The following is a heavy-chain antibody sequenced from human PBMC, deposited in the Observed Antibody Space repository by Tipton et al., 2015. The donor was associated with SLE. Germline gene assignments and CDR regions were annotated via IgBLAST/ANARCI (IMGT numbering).Heavy chain of an antibody. D-gene: IGHD3-10*01. CDR3: AREIRGVSYFDY. V-gene: IGHV4-39*07. Sequence: TLSLTCTVSRGSINRSTYYWGWIRQPPRKGLEYIGSIYYSAYTSYNPSLKSRVTMSVDTSKNQFSLQLSSVTAADTAIYYCAREIRGVSYFDYWGQGTLVTVSS. CDR2: IYYSAYT. CDR1: RGSINRSTYY. J-gene: IGHJ4*02.